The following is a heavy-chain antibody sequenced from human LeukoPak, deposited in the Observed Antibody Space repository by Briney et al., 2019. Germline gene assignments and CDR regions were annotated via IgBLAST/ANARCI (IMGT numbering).Heavy chain of an antibody. D-gene: IGHD4-17*01. J-gene: IGHJ6*02. CDR1: GFSFSSYE. CDR2: ISTSGGTI. Sequence: PGGSLRLSCAASGFSFSSYEMNWVRQAPGKGLEWVSYISTSGGTIYYADSVKGRFTISRDNAKNSLYLQMNSLRAEDTAVYYCARWANYGDYGTYYYYGMDVWGQGTTVTVSS. V-gene: IGHV3-48*03. CDR3: ARWANYGDYGTYYYYGMDV.